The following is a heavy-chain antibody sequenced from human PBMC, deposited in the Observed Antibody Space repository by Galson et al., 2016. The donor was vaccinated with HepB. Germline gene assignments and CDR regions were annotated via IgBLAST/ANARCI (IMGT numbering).Heavy chain of an antibody. CDR2: MSGSGGNI. J-gene: IGHJ3*02. Sequence: SLRLSCAGSGLTFRNYAMSWVRQAPGKGLEWVSGMSGSGGNIQYADSVKGRFTISRDNSENTLYLQMHSLRAEDTAVYYCAKDLSSSIMGATVYAFDIWGQGTVVTVSS. V-gene: IGHV3-23*01. CDR1: GLTFRNYA. D-gene: IGHD1-26*01. CDR3: AKDLSSSIMGATVYAFDI.